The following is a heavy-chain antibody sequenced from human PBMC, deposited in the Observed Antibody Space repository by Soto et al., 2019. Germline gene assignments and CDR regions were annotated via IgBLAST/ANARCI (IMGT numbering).Heavy chain of an antibody. Sequence: SETLSLTCTVSGGSISSGGYYWSWIRQHPGKGLEWIGYIYYSGSTYYNPSLKSRVTISVDTSKNQFSLKLTSVTAADTAVYYCVRGGFYGSGSYYTLLDYWGQGALVTVSS. D-gene: IGHD3-10*01. CDR1: GGSISSGGYY. J-gene: IGHJ4*02. CDR3: VRGGFYGSGSYYTLLDY. V-gene: IGHV4-31*03. CDR2: IYYSGST.